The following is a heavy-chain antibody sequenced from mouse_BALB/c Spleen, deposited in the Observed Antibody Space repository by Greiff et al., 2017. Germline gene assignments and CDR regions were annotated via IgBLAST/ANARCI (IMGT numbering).Heavy chain of an antibody. CDR2: ISYSGST. CDR1: GYSITSDYA. CDR3: ARGRVAWFAY. J-gene: IGHJ3*01. V-gene: IGHV3-2*02. Sequence: EVQLQESGPGLVKPSQSLSLTCTVTGYSITSDYAWNWIRQFPGNKLEWMGYISYSGSTSYNPSLKSRISITRDTSKNQFFLQLNSVTTEDTATYYCARGRVAWFAYWGQGTLVTVSA.